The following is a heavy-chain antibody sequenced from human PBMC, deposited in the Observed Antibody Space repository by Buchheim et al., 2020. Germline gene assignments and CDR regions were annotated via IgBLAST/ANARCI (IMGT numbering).Heavy chain of an antibody. J-gene: IGHJ4*02. CDR2: ISISGSTS. CDR1: GFTFSNYA. V-gene: IGHV3-23*01. Sequence: EVQLLESGGDLVQPGGSLRLSCAASGFTFSNYAMSWVRQAPGKGLEWVSDISISGSTSHYAASVKGRFPISRDHSKNTLFLQMNSLRAEDTAVYYCAEATGNFDYWGQGTL. CDR3: AEATGNFDY. D-gene: IGHD3-9*01.